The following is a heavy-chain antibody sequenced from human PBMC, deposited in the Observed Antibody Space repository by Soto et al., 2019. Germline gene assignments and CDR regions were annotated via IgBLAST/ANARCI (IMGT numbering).Heavy chain of an antibody. CDR3: ARGYYYGSGRPTPGGMDV. Sequence: QVHLVQSGAEVKKPGASVKVSCKASGYTFTNYDINWVRQAPGQGLEWMGWISTYTGNTNYAQKLQGRVTRTTDTTTGTAYMELRSLRSDDTAVYYCARGYYYGSGRPTPGGMDVWGQGTTVTVSS. V-gene: IGHV1-18*01. D-gene: IGHD3-10*01. J-gene: IGHJ6*02. CDR2: ISTYTGNT. CDR1: GYTFTNYD.